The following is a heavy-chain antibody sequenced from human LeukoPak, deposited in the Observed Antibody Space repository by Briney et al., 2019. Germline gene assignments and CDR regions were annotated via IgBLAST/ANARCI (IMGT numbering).Heavy chain of an antibody. CDR2: ILYDGSNT. J-gene: IGHJ5*02. CDR1: GFTFSSYG. CDR3: AKGYCAHGVCGENH. Sequence: PGGSLRLSCTASGFTFSSYGMHWVRQAPGKGLEWVAFILYDGSNTFYADSVRGRFTISRDNSKSTLYLQMNSLRPEDTAVYYCAKGYCAHGVCGENHWGQGTLVTVSS. D-gene: IGHD2-8*01. V-gene: IGHV3-30*02.